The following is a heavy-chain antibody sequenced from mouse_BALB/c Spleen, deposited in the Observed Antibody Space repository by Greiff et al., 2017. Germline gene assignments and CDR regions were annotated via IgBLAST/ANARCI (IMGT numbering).Heavy chain of an antibody. Sequence: VQLVESGAELMKPGASVKISCKATGYTFSSYWIEWVKQRPGHGLEWIGEILPGSGSTNYNEKFKGKATFTADTSSNTAYMQLSSLTSEDSAVYYCAREEGIYAMDYWGQGTSVTVSS. CDR3: AREEGIYAMDY. CDR1: GYTFSSYW. CDR2: ILPGSGST. V-gene: IGHV1-9*01. J-gene: IGHJ4*01.